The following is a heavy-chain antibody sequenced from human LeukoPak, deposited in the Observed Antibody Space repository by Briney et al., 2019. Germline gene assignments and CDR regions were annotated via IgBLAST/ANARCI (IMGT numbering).Heavy chain of an antibody. V-gene: IGHV3-23*01. CDR2: ISGSGDTT. D-gene: IGHD1-1*01. CDR1: GFTFSKYA. Sequence: PGGSLRLSCVDSGFTFSKYAMSWVRQAPGKGLEWVSVISGSGDTTYYADSVKGRFTISRDNAKNSLYLQIHSLRVEDTAVYYCTRENWTKDYWGQGTLVTVSS. J-gene: IGHJ4*02. CDR3: TRENWTKDY.